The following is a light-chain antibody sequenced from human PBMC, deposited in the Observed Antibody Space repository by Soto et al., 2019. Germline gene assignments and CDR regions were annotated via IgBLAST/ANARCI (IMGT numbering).Light chain of an antibody. J-gene: IGKJ2*01. V-gene: IGKV1-5*03. CDR3: QQYNDFQCF. CDR1: QSLGSG. Sequence: DIQMTQSPSTLSASVGVGVTITCRASQSLGSGLAWYQQKPGKAHKLLIYKATTLQRGVPSRFGGSGSGTAFRFTISCLQPVDCATYDCQQYNDFQCFFGQGTTVGI. CDR2: KAT.